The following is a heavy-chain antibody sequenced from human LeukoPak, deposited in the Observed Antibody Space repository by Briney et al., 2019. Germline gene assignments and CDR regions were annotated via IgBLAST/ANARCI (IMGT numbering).Heavy chain of an antibody. J-gene: IGHJ4*02. V-gene: IGHV4-59*08. CDR3: ARHRSVEGYSEYYFDY. D-gene: IGHD5-18*01. Sequence: PSETLSLTCTVSGGSISSYYWSWIRQPPGKGLEWIGYIYYSGSTNYNPSLKSRVTISVDTSKNQLSLKLSSVTAADTAVYYCARHRSVEGYSEYYFDYWGQGTLVTVSS. CDR1: GGSISSYY. CDR2: IYYSGST.